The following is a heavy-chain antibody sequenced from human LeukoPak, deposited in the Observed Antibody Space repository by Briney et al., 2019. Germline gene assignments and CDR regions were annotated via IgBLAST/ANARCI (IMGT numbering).Heavy chain of an antibody. Sequence: GGSLRLSCSASGFPFSSYAMHWVRQAPGKGLEYVSAISDSGGSTYYADSVKGRFAISRDNSKNTLYLQMSSLRAEDTAVYFCVRGYSFGPYGMDVWGQGTTVTVSS. V-gene: IGHV3-64D*09. CDR2: ISDSGGST. J-gene: IGHJ6*02. CDR1: GFPFSSYA. CDR3: VRGYSFGPYGMDV. D-gene: IGHD2-15*01.